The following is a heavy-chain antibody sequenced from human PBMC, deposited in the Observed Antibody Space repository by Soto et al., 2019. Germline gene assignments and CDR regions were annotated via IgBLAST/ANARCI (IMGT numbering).Heavy chain of an antibody. V-gene: IGHV3-23*01. Sequence: GGSLRLSCAASGFTFSNYAISWVRQAPGKGLEWVSAISGSGGSTYYADSVKGRFTISRDNSRNTLYLQMNSLRAEDTAVYYCALGVSDYYGSGSLDYGGQGTLVTVSS. CDR2: ISGSGGST. CDR1: GFTFSNYA. J-gene: IGHJ4*02. D-gene: IGHD3-10*01. CDR3: ALGVSDYYGSGSLDY.